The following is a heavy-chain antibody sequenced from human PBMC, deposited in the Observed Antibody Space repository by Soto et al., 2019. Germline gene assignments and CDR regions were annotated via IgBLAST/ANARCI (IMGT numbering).Heavy chain of an antibody. Sequence: PSETLSLTCTVSGGSISSSSYYWGWIRQPPGKGLEWIGSIYYSGSTYYNPSLKSRVTISVDTSKNQFSLKLSSVTAADTAVYYCARTRTRSPQLLNWFDPWGQGTLVTVSS. D-gene: IGHD1-1*01. V-gene: IGHV4-39*01. CDR3: ARTRTRSPQLLNWFDP. J-gene: IGHJ5*02. CDR2: IYYSGST. CDR1: GGSISSSSYY.